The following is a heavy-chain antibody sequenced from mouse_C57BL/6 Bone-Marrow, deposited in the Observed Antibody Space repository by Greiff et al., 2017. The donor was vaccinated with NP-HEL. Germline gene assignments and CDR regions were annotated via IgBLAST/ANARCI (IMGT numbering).Heavy chain of an antibody. CDR3: ARVEDYSGSSPWRYFDV. CDR2: IHPNSGST. CDR1: GYTFTSYW. J-gene: IGHJ1*03. D-gene: IGHD1-1*01. Sequence: VQLQQPGAELVKPGASVKLSCKASGYTFTSYWMHWVKQRPGQGLEWIGMIHPNSGSTNYNEKFKSKATLTVDKSSSTAYMQRSSLTSEDSAVYYCARVEDYSGSSPWRYFDVWGTGTTVTVSS. V-gene: IGHV1-64*01.